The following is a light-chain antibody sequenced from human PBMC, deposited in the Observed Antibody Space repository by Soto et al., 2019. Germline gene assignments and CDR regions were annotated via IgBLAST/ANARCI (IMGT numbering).Light chain of an antibody. CDR3: FSYAGSNKGV. CDR1: SSDVGGCDY. V-gene: IGLV2-8*01. J-gene: IGLJ2*01. CDR2: EVS. Sequence: QTVLTQPPSASGSPGQSVTISCTGTSSDVGGCDYVSWYQQHPGKAPKLMIYEVSKRPSGVPDRFSGSRSGNTASLTVSGLQADDEADYYCFSYAGSNKGVFGGGTKLTVL.